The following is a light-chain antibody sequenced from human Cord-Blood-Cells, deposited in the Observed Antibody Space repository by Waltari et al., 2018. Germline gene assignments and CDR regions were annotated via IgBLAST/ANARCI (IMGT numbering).Light chain of an antibody. CDR3: SSYAGSNKV. V-gene: IGLV2-8*01. CDR1: SSDGGGYNY. J-gene: IGLJ3*02. Sequence: QSALTQPPSASGSPGPSVTISCTGTSSDGGGYNYVSWYQQHPGKAPKLMIYEVSKRPSGVPDRFSGSKSGNMASLTVSGLQAEDEADYYCSSYAGSNKVFGGGTKLTVL. CDR2: EVS.